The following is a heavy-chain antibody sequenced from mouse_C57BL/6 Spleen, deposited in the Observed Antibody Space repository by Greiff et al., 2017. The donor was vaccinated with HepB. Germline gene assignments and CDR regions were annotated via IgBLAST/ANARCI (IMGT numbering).Heavy chain of an antibody. D-gene: IGHD2-4*01. Sequence: VMLVESGPGLVAPSQSLSITCTVSGFSLTSYGVSWVRQPPGKGLEWLGVIWGDGSTNYHSALISRLSISKDTSKSHVFLKLNSLQTDDTATYYCAKELRRKGFDYWGQGTTLTVSS. CDR2: IWGDGST. J-gene: IGHJ2*01. CDR1: GFSLTSYG. V-gene: IGHV2-3*01. CDR3: AKELRRKGFDY.